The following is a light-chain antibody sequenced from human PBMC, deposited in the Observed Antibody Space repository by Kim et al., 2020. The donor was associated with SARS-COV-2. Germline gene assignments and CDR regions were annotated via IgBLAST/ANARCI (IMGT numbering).Light chain of an antibody. CDR2: EDN. V-gene: IGLV6-57*04. J-gene: IGLJ3*02. CDR3: QSYDSSNSWV. Sequence: NFMLTQPHSVSESPGKTVTISCTRSSGSIASNYVQWYQQRPGSAPTTVIYEDNQRPSGLPDRFSGSIDSSSNSASLTISGLKTDDEADYYCQSYDSSNSWVFGGGTQLTVL. CDR1: SGSIASNY.